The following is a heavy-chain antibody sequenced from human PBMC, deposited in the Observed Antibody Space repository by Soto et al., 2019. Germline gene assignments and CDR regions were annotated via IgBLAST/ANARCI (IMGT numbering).Heavy chain of an antibody. CDR2: ISGSGGST. CDR3: ATGRGPETVTTSHDY. CDR1: GFTFSTYA. D-gene: IGHD4-4*01. J-gene: IGHJ4*02. V-gene: IGHV3-23*01. Sequence: EVQLLESGGGLVQPGGSLRLSCAVSGFTFSTYAMSWVRQAPGKGLEWVSGISGSGGSTYYPDSVKGRFTISRDNSKNTVSLQMNSLRAEDTAVYYCATGRGPETVTTSHDYWGQETLVTVSS.